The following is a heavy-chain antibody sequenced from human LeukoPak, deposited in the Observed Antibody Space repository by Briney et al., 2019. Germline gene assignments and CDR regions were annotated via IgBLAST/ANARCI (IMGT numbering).Heavy chain of an antibody. CDR2: ISGSGGST. J-gene: IGHJ4*02. CDR3: AKSWDTSSYYQYYFDY. Sequence: GGSLRLPCAVSGFTFSSYAMSWVRQAPGKGLEWVSAISGSGGSTYYADSVKGRFTISRDNSKNTLYLQMNSLRAEDTAVYYCAKSWDTSSYYQYYFDYWGQGTLVTVPS. D-gene: IGHD3-22*01. V-gene: IGHV3-23*01. CDR1: GFTFSSYA.